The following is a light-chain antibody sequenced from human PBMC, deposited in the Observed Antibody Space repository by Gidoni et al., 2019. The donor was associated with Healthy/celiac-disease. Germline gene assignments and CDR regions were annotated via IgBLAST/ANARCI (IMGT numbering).Light chain of an antibody. V-gene: IGKV1-39*01. CDR1: QSSSSY. Sequence: DIQITQSPSSLSASVGDRVTITWRASQSSSSYLKWYQQKPGTAPKLLIYAPSRLQSGVPSRFSGRGGGKDFTLTSSRQQAEECATYYCQQSYSTPPTFGQGTKVEIK. CDR3: QQSYSTPPT. CDR2: APS. J-gene: IGKJ1*01.